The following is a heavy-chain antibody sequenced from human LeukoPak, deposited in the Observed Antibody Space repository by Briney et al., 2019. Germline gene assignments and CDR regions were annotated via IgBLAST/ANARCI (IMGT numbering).Heavy chain of an antibody. J-gene: IGHJ6*02. V-gene: IGHV4-59*01. D-gene: IGHD3-10*01. Sequence: SETLSLTCTVSGGSISSYYWSWIRQPPGKGLEWSGYIYYSGSTNYNPSLKSRVTISVDTSKHQFSLKLSSVTAADTAVYYCARVQPPYYYYGMDVWGQGTTVTVSS. CDR2: IYYSGST. CDR1: GGSISSYY. CDR3: ARVQPPYYYYGMDV.